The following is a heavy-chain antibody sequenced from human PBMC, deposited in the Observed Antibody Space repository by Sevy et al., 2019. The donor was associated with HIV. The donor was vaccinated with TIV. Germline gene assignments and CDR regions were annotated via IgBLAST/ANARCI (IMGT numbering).Heavy chain of an antibody. CDR2: ISTGTDHI. CDR1: GFTVNNAW. J-gene: IGHJ4*02. CDR3: VRRGVDAYNVYFDL. V-gene: IGHV3-21*05. D-gene: IGHD3-10*01. Sequence: GGSLRLSCAASGFTVNNAWMNWVRQAPGKGLEWLSYISTGTDHIYYADSAKGRFTISRDDAKNSVYLEMKSLRDQDTALYYCVRRGVDAYNVYFDLWGQGTLVTVSS.